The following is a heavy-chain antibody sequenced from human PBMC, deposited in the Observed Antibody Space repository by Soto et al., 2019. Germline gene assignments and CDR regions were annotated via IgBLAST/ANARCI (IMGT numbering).Heavy chain of an antibody. CDR1: GGTFSTYT. CDR3: AGDPDSHYNDSHASSYP. Sequence: QVQLVQSGAEVKKPGSSVKVSCKASGGTFSTYTITWVRQAPGQGLEWMGRIIPIIGIINYAQKFQGRVTISADKCTGTAYMELTGLSSDDTAVYYCAGDPDSHYNDSHASSYPWGQGTLVTVSS. CDR2: IIPIIGII. V-gene: IGHV1-69*08. J-gene: IGHJ5*02. D-gene: IGHD4-4*01.